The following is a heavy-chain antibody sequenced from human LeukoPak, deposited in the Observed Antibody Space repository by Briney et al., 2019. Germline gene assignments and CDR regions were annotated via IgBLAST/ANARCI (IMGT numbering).Heavy chain of an antibody. CDR3: AKGGSLTTVTHFDY. J-gene: IGHJ4*02. Sequence: GGSLRLSCAASGFTLPTYWMHWVRQAPGKGLEWVSGIGDSGRSTYYADSVKGRFTISRDNSKNTLYLQMNSLRAEDTAVYYCAKGGSLTTVTHFDYWGQGTLVTVSS. V-gene: IGHV3-23*01. CDR2: IGDSGRST. D-gene: IGHD4-17*01. CDR1: GFTLPTYW.